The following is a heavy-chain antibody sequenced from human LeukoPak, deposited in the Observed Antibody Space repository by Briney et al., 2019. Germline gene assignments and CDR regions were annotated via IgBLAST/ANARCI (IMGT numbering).Heavy chain of an antibody. J-gene: IGHJ4*02. D-gene: IGHD6-6*01. CDR3: ATRSSYNRSSSSPEFDY. Sequence: SETLSLTCAVYGGSFSAYYWSWIRQPPGKGLEWIGEINHSGSTNYNPSLESRVTISVDTSKNQFSLKLSSVTAADTAVYYCATRSSYNRSSSSPEFDYWGQGTLVTVSS. V-gene: IGHV4-34*01. CDR2: INHSGST. CDR1: GGSFSAYY.